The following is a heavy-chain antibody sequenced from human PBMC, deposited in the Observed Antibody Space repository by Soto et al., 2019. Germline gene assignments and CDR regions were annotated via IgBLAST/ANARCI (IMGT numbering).Heavy chain of an antibody. CDR2: ISAYNGNT. Sequence: GASVKVSCKASGYTFASYGSRWVRQAPGQGLEWMGWISAYNGNTNYAQKLQGRVTMTTDTSTSTAYMELRSLRSDDTAVYYCAREPGIAAAGTFDYWGQGTLLTVSS. V-gene: IGHV1-18*01. CDR3: AREPGIAAAGTFDY. CDR1: GYTFASYG. D-gene: IGHD6-13*01. J-gene: IGHJ4*02.